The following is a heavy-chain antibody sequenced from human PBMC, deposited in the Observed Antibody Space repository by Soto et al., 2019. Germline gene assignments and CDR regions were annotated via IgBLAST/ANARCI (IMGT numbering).Heavy chain of an antibody. D-gene: IGHD3-22*01. V-gene: IGHV4-38-2*01. Sequence: XATLSLSFAVSGYSISSGYYWCWIRQPPGKGLEWIGSIYHSGSTYYNPSLKSRVTISVDTSKNQFSLKLSSVTAADTAVYYCASYYDSSGYPSWFDPWGQGTLVTVSS. J-gene: IGHJ5*02. CDR1: GYSISSGYY. CDR2: IYHSGST. CDR3: ASYYDSSGYPSWFDP.